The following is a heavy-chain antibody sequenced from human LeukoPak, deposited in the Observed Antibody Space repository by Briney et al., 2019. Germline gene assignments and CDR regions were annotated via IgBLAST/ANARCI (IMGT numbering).Heavy chain of an antibody. CDR3: ARAGYCSSTSCLGDY. CDR2: INSDGSST. D-gene: IGHD2-2*01. CDR1: GFTFSSYW. Sequence: GGSLRLSCAASGFTFSSYWMHWVRQAPGKGLVWVSRINSDGSSTSYADSVKGRFTISRDNAKNTLYLQMNSLRAEDTAVYYCARAGYCSSTSCLGDYWGQGTLVTVSS. J-gene: IGHJ4*02. V-gene: IGHV3-74*01.